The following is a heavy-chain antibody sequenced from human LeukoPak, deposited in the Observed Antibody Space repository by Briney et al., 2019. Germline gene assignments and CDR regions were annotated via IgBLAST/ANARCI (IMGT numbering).Heavy chain of an antibody. Sequence: SETLSLTCAVYGGSFSGYYWGWIRQPPGKGLEWIGSMHYSGSTYQKPSLKSRVTISVDTSKNQFSLRLRSVTAADTAVYYCARMPHDYGGQAQFDYWGQGTLVTVSS. V-gene: IGHV4-34*01. CDR1: GGSFSGYY. CDR3: ARMPHDYGGQAQFDY. CDR2: MHYSGST. J-gene: IGHJ4*02. D-gene: IGHD4-23*01.